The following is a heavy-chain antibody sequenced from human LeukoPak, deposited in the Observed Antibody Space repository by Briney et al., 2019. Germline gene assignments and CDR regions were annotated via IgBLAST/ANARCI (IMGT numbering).Heavy chain of an antibody. CDR3: ARDSSGYQ. Sequence: GGSLRLSCAASGFTFSTYWMSWVRQAPGKGLEWVANIKEDGSEKYYGDSVKGRFTISRDNAKNSLYLEMNGLRVEDTAVYYCARDSSGYQWGQGTLVTVSS. J-gene: IGHJ4*02. CDR1: GFTFSTYW. V-gene: IGHV3-7*01. CDR2: IKEDGSEK. D-gene: IGHD3-22*01.